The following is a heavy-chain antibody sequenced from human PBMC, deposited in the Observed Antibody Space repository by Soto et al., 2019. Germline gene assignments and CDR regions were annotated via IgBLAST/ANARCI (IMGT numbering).Heavy chain of an antibody. J-gene: IGHJ5*02. CDR1: GGTFSSYA. D-gene: IGHD3-10*01. V-gene: IGHV1-69*13. CDR2: IIPIFGTA. CDR3: ARGLITMVRGVISSGWFDP. Sequence: SVKVSCKASGGTFSSYAISWVRQAPGQGLEWMGGIIPIFGTANYAQKFQGRVTITADESTSTAYMELSSLRSEDTAVYYCARGLITMVRGVISSGWFDPWGQGTLVTVSS.